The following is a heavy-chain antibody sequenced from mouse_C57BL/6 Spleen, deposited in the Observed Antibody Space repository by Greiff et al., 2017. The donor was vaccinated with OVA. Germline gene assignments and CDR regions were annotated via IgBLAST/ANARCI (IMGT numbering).Heavy chain of an antibody. D-gene: IGHD2-2*01. CDR2: IDPNSGGT. CDR1: GYTFTSYW. J-gene: IGHJ1*03. Sequence: QVQLQQSGAELVKPGASVKLSCKASGYTFTSYWMHWVKQRPGRGLEWIGRIDPNSGGTKYNEKFKSKATLTVDKPSSTAYIQLSSLTSEDSAVYYCARRDVYYGYDYWYFDVWGTGTTVTVSS. V-gene: IGHV1-72*01. CDR3: ARRDVYYGYDYWYFDV.